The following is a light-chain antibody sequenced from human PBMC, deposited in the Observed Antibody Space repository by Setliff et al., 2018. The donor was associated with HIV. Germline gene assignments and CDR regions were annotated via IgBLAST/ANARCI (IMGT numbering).Light chain of an antibody. CDR2: DVT. Sequence: QSALIQPPSVSGSPGQSVTISCTGTSSDVGGYNYVSWYQQHPGKAPKVLIYDVTKRPSGVPDRFSGSKSGNTASLTISGLQAEDEADYYCCSFAGTYIFYVFGSGTKVTVL. CDR1: SSDVGGYNY. V-gene: IGLV2-11*01. J-gene: IGLJ1*01. CDR3: CSFAGTYIFYV.